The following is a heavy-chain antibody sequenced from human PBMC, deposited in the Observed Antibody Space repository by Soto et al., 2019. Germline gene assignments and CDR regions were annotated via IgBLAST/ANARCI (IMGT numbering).Heavy chain of an antibody. D-gene: IGHD2-2*02. Sequence: ASVKVSFKASGYTFTSYYIHWVRQAPGQGLEWMGIINPSGGSTSYAQKFQGRVTMTRDTSTSTVYMELYSLCAEDTAVYYCATSCDSRSCYMGGFSWGQGTLVTVSS. J-gene: IGHJ5*02. CDR2: INPSGGST. CDR1: GYTFTSYY. V-gene: IGHV1-46*01. CDR3: ATSCDSRSCYMGGFS.